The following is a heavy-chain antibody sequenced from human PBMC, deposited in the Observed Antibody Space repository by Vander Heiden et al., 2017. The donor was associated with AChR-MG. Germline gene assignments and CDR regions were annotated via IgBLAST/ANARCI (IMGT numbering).Heavy chain of an antibody. CDR3: ARDAESGNYYTLDY. J-gene: IGHJ4*02. D-gene: IGHD3-10*01. CDR2: IWFDGGVK. V-gene: IGHV3-33*01. CDR1: GFPFRRYG. Sequence: QVQLVESGGGVVQPGRSLRLPWAPAGFPFRRYGMHWVRQAPGKGLGWVAAIWFDGGVKYYADSVKGRFTISRDNSKNTLYLQMNSLSAEDTAMYYCARDAESGNYYTLDYWGQGTLVTVSS.